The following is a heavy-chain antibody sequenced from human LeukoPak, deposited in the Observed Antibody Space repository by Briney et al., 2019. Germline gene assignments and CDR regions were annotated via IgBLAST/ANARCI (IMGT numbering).Heavy chain of an antibody. CDR3: ARDGGIGFPFDF. V-gene: IGHV3-7*01. D-gene: IGHD3-16*01. CDR2: IRHDGSDK. CDR1: GFTFSGYW. Sequence: GGSLRLSCAASGFTFSGYWMSWVRQAPGKGLEWVAHIRHDGSDKYYVDSVKGRFTISRDNAKNSLSLQMNSLRVEDTAVYYCARDGGIGFPFDFWGQGTLVTVSS. J-gene: IGHJ4*02.